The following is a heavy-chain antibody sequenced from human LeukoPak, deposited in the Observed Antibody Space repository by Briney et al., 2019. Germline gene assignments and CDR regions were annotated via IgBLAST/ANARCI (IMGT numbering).Heavy chain of an antibody. V-gene: IGHV3-74*01. CDR3: ARARNCSSGTCYKDY. Sequence: GGSLRLSCAASGLTFSGNWMHWVRQAPGKGLVWVSRINGAGSSTSYADSVKGRFTISRDNAKNTLYLQMNSLGAEDTAVYYCARARNCSSGTCYKDYWGQGTLVTVSS. CDR1: GLTFSGNW. D-gene: IGHD2-15*01. CDR2: INGAGSST. J-gene: IGHJ4*02.